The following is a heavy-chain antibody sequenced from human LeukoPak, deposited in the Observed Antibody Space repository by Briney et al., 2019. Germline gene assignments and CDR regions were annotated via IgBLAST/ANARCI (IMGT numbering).Heavy chain of an antibody. V-gene: IGHV4-38-2*02. CDR2: IYHSGST. CDR1: GYSISSDYY. CDR3: ARVGIDSGSFADFDY. Sequence: PSETLSLTCTVSGYSISSDYYWGWIRQPPGKGLEWIGSIYHSGSTYYNPSLKSRVTISVDTSKDQFSLKLSSVTAADTAVYFCARVGIDSGSFADFDYWGQGILVTVSS. D-gene: IGHD1-26*01. J-gene: IGHJ4*02.